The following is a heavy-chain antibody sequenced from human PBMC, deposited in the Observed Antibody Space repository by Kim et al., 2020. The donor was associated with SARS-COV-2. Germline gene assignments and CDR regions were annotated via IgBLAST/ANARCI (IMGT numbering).Heavy chain of an antibody. CDR3: ASGPGRVSDY. D-gene: IGHD6-6*01. CDR2: IIPILGIA. V-gene: IGHV1-69*04. J-gene: IGHJ4*02. Sequence: SVKVSCKASGGTFSSYAISWVRPAPGQGLEWMGRIIPILGIANYAQKFQGRVTITADKSTSTAYMELSSLRSEDTAVYYCASGPGRVSDYWGQGTLVTVSS. CDR1: GGTFSSYA.